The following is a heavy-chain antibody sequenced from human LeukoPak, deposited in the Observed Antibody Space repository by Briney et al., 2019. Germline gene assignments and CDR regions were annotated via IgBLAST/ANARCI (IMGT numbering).Heavy chain of an antibody. V-gene: IGHV4-34*01. J-gene: IGHJ6*02. CDR1: GGSFSGYY. CDR2: INHSGST. Sequence: SETLSLTCAVYGGSFSGYYWSWIRQPPGKGLEWIGEINHSGSTNYNPSLKSRVNISVDTSKNQFSLKLSSVTAADTAVYYCARGPHDYGSGSYYPPFYYYYYGMDVWGQGTTVTVSS. D-gene: IGHD3-10*01. CDR3: ARGPHDYGSGSYYPPFYYYYYGMDV.